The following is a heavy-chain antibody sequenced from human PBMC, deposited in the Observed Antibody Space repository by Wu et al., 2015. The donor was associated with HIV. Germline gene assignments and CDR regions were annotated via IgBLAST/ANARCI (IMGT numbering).Heavy chain of an antibody. CDR2: INPNSGGT. J-gene: IGHJ6*02. V-gene: IGHV1-2*02. CDR1: GYTFTGYY. D-gene: IGHD3-10*01. CDR3: ARDRDYYGSGRETNYGMDV. Sequence: QVQLVQSGAEVKKPGASVKVSCKASGYTFTGYYMHWVRQAPGRGLEWMGWINPNSGGTNYAQKFQGRVTMTRDTSISTAYMELSRLRSDDTAVYYCARDRDYYGSGRETNYGMDVWGQGTTVT.